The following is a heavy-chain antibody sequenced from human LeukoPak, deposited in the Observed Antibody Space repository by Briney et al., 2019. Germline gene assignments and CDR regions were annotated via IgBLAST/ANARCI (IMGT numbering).Heavy chain of an antibody. CDR3: ARDSSSITMVRGDYYYYGMDV. D-gene: IGHD3-10*01. CDR1: GFTVSSNY. CDR2: IYSGGST. J-gene: IGHJ6*02. V-gene: IGHV3-66*01. Sequence: SAGSLRLSCAASGFTVSSNYMSWVRQAPGKGLEWVPVIYSGGSTYYADSVKGRFTISRDNSKNTLYLQMNSLRAEDTAVYYCARDSSSITMVRGDYYYYGMDVWGQGTTVTVSS.